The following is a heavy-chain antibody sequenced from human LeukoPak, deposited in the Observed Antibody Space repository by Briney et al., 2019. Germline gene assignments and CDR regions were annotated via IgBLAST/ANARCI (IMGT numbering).Heavy chain of an antibody. CDR3: ARDLSSQYSSWCN. D-gene: IGHD6-13*01. CDR1: GYTFIGYY. J-gene: IGHJ4*02. Sequence: ASVKVSCKASGYTFIGYYMHWVRQAPGQGLEWMGWINPNSGGTNYAQKFQGRVTMTRDTSISTAYMELSRLRSDDTAVYYCARDLSSQYSSWCNWGQGTLVTVSS. CDR2: INPNSGGT. V-gene: IGHV1-2*02.